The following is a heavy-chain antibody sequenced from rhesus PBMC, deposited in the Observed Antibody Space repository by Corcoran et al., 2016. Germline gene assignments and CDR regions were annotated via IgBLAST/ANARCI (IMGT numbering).Heavy chain of an antibody. J-gene: IGHJ4*01. CDR2: ISGFSGIT. Sequence: QVQLQESGPGLVKPSETLSLTCAVSGGSISSSNWWSWIRQPPGKGLEWIGYISGFSGITPLHPSLKCGVPISTDPSKNLFSLKLSSVPAAGTAVYYCAVYSSRWRYWGQGVLVTVSS. D-gene: IGHD6-31*01. CDR1: GGSISSSNW. V-gene: IGHV4-65*01. CDR3: AVYSSRWRY.